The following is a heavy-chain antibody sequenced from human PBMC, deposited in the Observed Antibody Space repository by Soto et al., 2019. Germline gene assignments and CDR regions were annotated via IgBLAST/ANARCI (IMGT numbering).Heavy chain of an antibody. Sequence: ASVKVSCKASGYTFTGYYMHWVRQAPGQGLEWMGWINPNSGGTNYAQKFQGRVTMTRDTSISTAYMELSRLRSDDTAVYYCARSRQLVVNYYYGMDVWGQGTTVTAP. D-gene: IGHD6-6*01. CDR1: GYTFTGYY. CDR3: ARSRQLVVNYYYGMDV. J-gene: IGHJ6*02. V-gene: IGHV1-2*02. CDR2: INPNSGGT.